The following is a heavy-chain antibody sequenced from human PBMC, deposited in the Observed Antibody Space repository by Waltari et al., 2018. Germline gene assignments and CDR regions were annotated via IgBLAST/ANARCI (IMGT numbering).Heavy chain of an antibody. J-gene: IGHJ4*02. CDR2: VDYTGTT. CDR1: GGFISHETY. V-gene: IGHV4-39*01. Sequence: QMQLQESGPGLVKPSETLSLTCTVPGGFISHETYWAWVRPPPGEGLEWIGSVDYTGTTYYHPSLKSRVTIFVDTSKNQFSLNLNSVTAADTAVYYCASPPRGSSYGSYDYWGQGTLVTVSS. D-gene: IGHD5-18*01. CDR3: ASPPRGSSYGSYDY.